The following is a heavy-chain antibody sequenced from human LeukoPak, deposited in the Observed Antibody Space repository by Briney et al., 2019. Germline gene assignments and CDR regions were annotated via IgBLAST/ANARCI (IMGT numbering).Heavy chain of an antibody. V-gene: IGHV3-30*02. D-gene: IGHD3-3*01. J-gene: IGHJ4*02. CDR1: GFTFSSDG. Sequence: GGSLRLSCAASGFTFSSDGMHWVRQAPGKGLEWVAFIRYDGSNKYYADSVKGRFTISRDNSKNTLYLQMNSLRAEDTAVYYCAKDRRTDVLRFLEWLFIWGQGTLVTVSS. CDR2: IRYDGSNK. CDR3: AKDRRTDVLRFLEWLFI.